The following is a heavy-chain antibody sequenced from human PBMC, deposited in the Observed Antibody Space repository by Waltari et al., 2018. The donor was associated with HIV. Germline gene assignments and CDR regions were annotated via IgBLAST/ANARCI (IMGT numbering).Heavy chain of an antibody. Sequence: QVQLQESGPRLVKPSETLSLTCTVSGGSMRSYYWSWIRQPAGKGLEWIGRIYTRGNTISTPSFTSRITMSIDTSKSQFSLRLSSVTAADTAVYYCARTGGYGDYTLGAFDIWGQGTMVTVSS. D-gene: IGHD4-17*01. CDR3: ARTGGYGDYTLGAFDI. CDR2: IYTRGNT. V-gene: IGHV4-4*07. CDR1: GGSMRSYY. J-gene: IGHJ3*02.